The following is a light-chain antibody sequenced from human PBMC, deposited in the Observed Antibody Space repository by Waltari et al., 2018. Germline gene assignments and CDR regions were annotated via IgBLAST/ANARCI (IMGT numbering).Light chain of an antibody. J-gene: IGKJ2*01. CDR3: QQYNSAPYT. V-gene: IGKV1-5*03. Sequence: DIQMTQSPSTLSASVGGRVTITCQTSHSISRWLAWYQQKPGKAPKVLIYNASSLDSGVPSRLSGSGSGTEFTLTISSLQPDDFAVYYCQQYNSAPYTFGQGTKVEIK. CDR2: NAS. CDR1: HSISRW.